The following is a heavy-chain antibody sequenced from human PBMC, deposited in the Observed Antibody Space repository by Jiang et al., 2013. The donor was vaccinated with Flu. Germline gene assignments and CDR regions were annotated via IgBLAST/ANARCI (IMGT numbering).Heavy chain of an antibody. Sequence: IYPGDSDTRYSPSFQGQVTISADKSISTAYLQWSSLKASDTAMYCCARHRKAVAADYWGQGTLVTVSS. CDR2: IYPGDSDT. J-gene: IGHJ4*02. V-gene: IGHV5-51*01. CDR3: ARHRKAVAADY. D-gene: IGHD6-19*01.